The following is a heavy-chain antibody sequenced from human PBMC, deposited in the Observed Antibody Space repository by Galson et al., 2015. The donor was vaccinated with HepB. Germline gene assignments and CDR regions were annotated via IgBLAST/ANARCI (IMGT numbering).Heavy chain of an antibody. CDR1: GFTFSTYS. D-gene: IGHD6-19*01. CDR3: ARPQSSAWTLLYYYFDY. CDR2: ISSSSNTI. V-gene: IGHV3-48*04. J-gene: IGHJ4*02. Sequence: LRLSCAASGFTFSTYSMNWVRQAPGKGLEWVSYISSSSNTIYYADSVKGRFTISRDNAKNSLYLQMNSLRAEDTAVYYCARPQSSAWTLLYYYFDYWGQGALVTVSS.